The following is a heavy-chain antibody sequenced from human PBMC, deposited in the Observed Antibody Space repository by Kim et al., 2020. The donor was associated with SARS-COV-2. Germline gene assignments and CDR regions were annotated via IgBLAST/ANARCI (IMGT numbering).Heavy chain of an antibody. J-gene: IGHJ4*02. V-gene: IGHV1-69*13. Sequence: SVKVSCKASGGTFSSYAISWVRQAPGQGLEWMGGIIPIFGTANYAQKFQGRVTITADESTSTAYMELSSLRSEDTAVYYCAREGDGPTVTTVVLDYWGQGTLVTVSS. D-gene: IGHD4-4*01. CDR3: AREGDGPTVTTVVLDY. CDR1: GGTFSSYA. CDR2: IIPIFGTA.